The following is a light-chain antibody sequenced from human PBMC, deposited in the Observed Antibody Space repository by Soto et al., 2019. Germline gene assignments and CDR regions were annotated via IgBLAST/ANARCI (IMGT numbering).Light chain of an antibody. CDR3: QQRSNWTPWT. J-gene: IGKJ1*01. V-gene: IGKV3-11*01. CDR2: DAS. Sequence: EIVLTQSPATLSLSPGERATLSCRASQSVSSYLAWYQQKPGQAPRLLIYDASNRATGIPARFSGSGSGTDFTLTISSLEPEDFDVYYCQQRSNWTPWTFGQGTKVEIK. CDR1: QSVSSY.